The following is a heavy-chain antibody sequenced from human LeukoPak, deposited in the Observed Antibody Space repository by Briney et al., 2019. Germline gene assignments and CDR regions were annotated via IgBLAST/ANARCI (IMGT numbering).Heavy chain of an antibody. CDR3: ARKRYSDIDDAFDM. V-gene: IGHV3-30*04. CDR2: ISYDGSNK. D-gene: IGHD1-26*01. CDR1: GFTFSSYA. Sequence: PGGSLRLSCAASGFTFSSYAMHWVRQAPGKGLEWVAVISYDGSNKYYADSVKGRFTISRDNSKNTLYLQMNSLRAEDTAFYYCARKRYSDIDDAFDMWGQGTMVTVSS. J-gene: IGHJ3*02.